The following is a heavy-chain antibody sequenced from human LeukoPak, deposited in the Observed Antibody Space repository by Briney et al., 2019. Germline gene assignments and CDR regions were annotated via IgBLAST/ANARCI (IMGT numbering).Heavy chain of an antibody. CDR3: ARVGGGYCSGGSCYSTHYYYYMDV. D-gene: IGHD2-15*01. V-gene: IGHV1-2*02. J-gene: IGHJ6*03. Sequence: PGASVKVSCKASGYTFTGYYMHWVRQAPGQGLEWMGWINPNSGGTNYAQKFQGRVTMTRDTSISTAYMELSSLTSDDTAVYYCARVGGGYCSGGSCYSTHYYYYMDVWGKGTTVTVSS. CDR2: INPNSGGT. CDR1: GYTFTGYY.